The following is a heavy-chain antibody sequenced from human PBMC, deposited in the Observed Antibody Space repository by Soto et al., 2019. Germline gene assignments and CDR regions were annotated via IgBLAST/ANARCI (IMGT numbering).Heavy chain of an antibody. V-gene: IGHV5-51*01. CDR1: RYSFTSYW. J-gene: IGHJ4*02. Sequence: PXEFMKISCKGSRYSFTSYWIGWVRQMPGKGLEWMGIIYPGDSDTRYSPSFQGQVTISADKSISTAYLQWSSLKASDTAMYYCARRAAAGLFDYWGQGTLVTVSS. CDR3: ARRAAAGLFDY. D-gene: IGHD6-13*01. CDR2: IYPGDSDT.